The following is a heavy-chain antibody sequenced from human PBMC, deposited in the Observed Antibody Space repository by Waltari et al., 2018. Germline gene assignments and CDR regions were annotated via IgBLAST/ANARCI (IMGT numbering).Heavy chain of an antibody. CDR2: IIPILGIA. J-gene: IGHJ4*02. CDR3: ARQNYYGSGRQFDY. V-gene: IGHV1-69*10. D-gene: IGHD3-10*01. CDR1: GGTFSSYT. Sequence: QVQLVQSGAEVKKPGSSVKVSWQASGGTFSSYTISWVRQAPGQGLEWMGGIIPILGIANYAQKFQGRVTITADKSTSTAYMELSSLRSEDTAVYYCARQNYYGSGRQFDYWGQGTLVTVSS.